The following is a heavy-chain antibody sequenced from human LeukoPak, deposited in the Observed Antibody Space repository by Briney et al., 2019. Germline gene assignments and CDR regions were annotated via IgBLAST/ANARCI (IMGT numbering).Heavy chain of an antibody. V-gene: IGHV4-59*08. D-gene: IGHD2-21*01. J-gene: IGHJ4*02. Sequence: SETVSLTCTVSGGSISSYYCSWMRQPPGKGLEWMGHIHYSWSTNYNPSLQSRVTISVDTSKNQFSLKMSSVTAADTAVYSCARHLRGAYCGYNCYLDYWGQGTLVTVSS. CDR2: IHYSWST. CDR1: GGSISSYY. CDR3: ARHLRGAYCGYNCYLDY.